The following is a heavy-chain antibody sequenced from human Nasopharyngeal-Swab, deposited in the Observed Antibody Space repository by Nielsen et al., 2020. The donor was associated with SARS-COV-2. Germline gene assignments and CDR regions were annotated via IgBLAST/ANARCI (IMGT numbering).Heavy chain of an antibody. CDR1: GGSFSGYY. V-gene: IGHV4-34*01. CDR2: INHSGST. CDR3: ARDRGWYDS. J-gene: IGHJ5*01. Sequence: SETLSLTCAVYGGSFSGYYWSWIRQPPGKGLEWIGEINHSGSTNYNPSLKSRVTISIDTFRNQFSLKLSSVTAADTAVYYCARDRGWYDSWGHGTPVTVSS. D-gene: IGHD3-16*02.